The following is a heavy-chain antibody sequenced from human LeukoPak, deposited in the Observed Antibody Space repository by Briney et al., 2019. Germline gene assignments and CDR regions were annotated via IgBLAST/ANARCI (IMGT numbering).Heavy chain of an antibody. D-gene: IGHD3-22*01. V-gene: IGHV5-51*01. CDR3: ARRKLSSGYRYYFDY. CDR2: IYPGDSDT. Sequence: GESLKISCKGSGYSFTSYWIGWVRQMPGKGLEWMGIIYPGDSDTRYSPSFQGQVTISADKSISTAYLQWSSLKASDTAMYYCARRKLSSGYRYYFDYWGQGTLVTVSS. J-gene: IGHJ4*02. CDR1: GYSFTSYW.